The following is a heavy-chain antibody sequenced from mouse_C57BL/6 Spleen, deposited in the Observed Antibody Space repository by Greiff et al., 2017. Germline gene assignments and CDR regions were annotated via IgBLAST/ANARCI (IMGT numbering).Heavy chain of an antibody. D-gene: IGHD2-3*01. CDR3: ARDDGYYRYYFDY. V-gene: IGHV3-6*01. Sequence: VQLKESGPGLVKPSQSLSLTCSVTGYSITSGYYWNWIRQFPGNKLEWMGYISYDGSNNYNPSLKNRISITRDTSKNQFFLKLNSVTTEDTATYYCARDDGYYRYYFDYWGQGTTLTVSS. CDR2: ISYDGSN. J-gene: IGHJ2*01. CDR1: GYSITSGYY.